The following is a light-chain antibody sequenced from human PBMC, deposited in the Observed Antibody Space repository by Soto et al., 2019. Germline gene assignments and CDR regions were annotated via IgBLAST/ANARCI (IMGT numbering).Light chain of an antibody. CDR1: QNINNY. CDR3: QQSYSPVALT. CDR2: AAS. V-gene: IGKV1-39*01. Sequence: DIQMTQSPSSLSASVGDRVTITCRASQNINNYLNWYQQKSGRAPKLLINAASSLQSGGPSRFTGSGSGTDFTLTINGLQTEDFATYYCQQSYSPVALTFGGGTKVEIK. J-gene: IGKJ4*01.